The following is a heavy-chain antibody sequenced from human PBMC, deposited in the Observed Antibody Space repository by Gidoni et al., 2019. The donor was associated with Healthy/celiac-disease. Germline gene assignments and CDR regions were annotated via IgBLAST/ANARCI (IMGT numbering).Heavy chain of an antibody. CDR2: IYPGDSDT. V-gene: IGHV5-51*01. CDR1: GYSFTSYW. J-gene: IGHJ4*02. Sequence: VQLVQSGAEVKKPGESLKISCTGSGYSFTSYWIGWVLQMPGKGLEWMGIIYPGDSDTRYSPSFQGQVTISADKSISTAYLQWSSLKASDTAMYYCARHGIAAAGTPCFDYWGQGTLVTVSS. D-gene: IGHD6-13*01. CDR3: ARHGIAAAGTPCFDY.